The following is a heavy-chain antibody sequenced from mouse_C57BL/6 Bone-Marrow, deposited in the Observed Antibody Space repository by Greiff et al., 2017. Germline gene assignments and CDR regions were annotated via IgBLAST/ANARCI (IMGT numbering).Heavy chain of an antibody. D-gene: IGHD2-4*01. CDR1: GFTFSSYA. J-gene: IGHJ1*03. V-gene: IGHV5-4*01. CDR2: ISDGGSYT. CDR3: ARWGLRYWYFDV. Sequence: DVHLVESGGGLVKPGGSLKLSCAASGFTFSSYAMSWVRQTPEQRLEWVATISDGGSYTYYPDNVKGRFTISRDNAKNTLYLQMSHLKSEDTAMYYCARWGLRYWYFDVWGTGTTVTVSS.